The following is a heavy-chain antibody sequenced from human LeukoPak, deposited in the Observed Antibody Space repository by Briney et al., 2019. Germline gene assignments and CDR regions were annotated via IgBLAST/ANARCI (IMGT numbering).Heavy chain of an antibody. D-gene: IGHD2-15*01. Sequence: GGSLRLSCAASGFTFSNHGINWVRQAPGKGLEWVSGISPSGDITYYTDSVQGRFTISRDNAKNSIYLQMNGLTAEDTAVYYCARTYGSGSLDYGGQGTLVTVSS. V-gene: IGHV3-23*01. CDR1: GFTFSNHG. CDR3: ARTYGSGSLDY. J-gene: IGHJ4*02. CDR2: ISPSGDIT.